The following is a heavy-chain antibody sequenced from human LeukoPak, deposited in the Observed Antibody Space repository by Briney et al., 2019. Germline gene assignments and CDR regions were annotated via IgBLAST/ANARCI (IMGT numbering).Heavy chain of an antibody. CDR1: GFTFDDYA. D-gene: IGHD3-9*01. Sequence: GGSLRLSCAASGFTFDDYAMHWVRQAPGKCLEWVSGISWNSGSIGYADSVKGRFTISRDNAKNSLYLQMNSLRAEDTALYYCAQDRVYDILTGYYLDYWGQGTLVTVSS. CDR3: AQDRVYDILTGYYLDY. V-gene: IGHV3-9*01. CDR2: ISWNSGSI. J-gene: IGHJ4*02.